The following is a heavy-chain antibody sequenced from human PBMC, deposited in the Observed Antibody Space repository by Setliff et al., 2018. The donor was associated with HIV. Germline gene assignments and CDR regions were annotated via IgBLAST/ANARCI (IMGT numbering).Heavy chain of an antibody. J-gene: IGHJ4*02. CDR3: AGGPGTTSIDY. D-gene: IGHD1-26*01. CDR1: GGSFSAYY. CDR2: INHSGST. Sequence: SETLSLTCAVYGGSFSAYYWSWIRQPPGKGLEWIGEINHSGSTNYNPSLESRVTISVDTSKNQFSLELISVTAADTAVYYCAGGPGTTSIDYWAQGTLVTVSS. V-gene: IGHV4-34*01.